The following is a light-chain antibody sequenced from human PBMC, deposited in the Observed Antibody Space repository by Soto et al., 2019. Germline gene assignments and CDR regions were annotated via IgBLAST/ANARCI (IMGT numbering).Light chain of an antibody. V-gene: IGLV1-40*01. J-gene: IGLJ3*02. CDR1: SSNIGAGYN. CDR2: GDS. Sequence: QSVLTQPPSVSGAPGQRVTISCTGSSSNIGAGYNVHWYQQVPGTAPKLLIYGDSNRPSGVPDRFSGSKSGTSASLAITGLQAEDVADYYCQSYDSSLSGSLFGGGTKLTVL. CDR3: QSYDSSLSGSL.